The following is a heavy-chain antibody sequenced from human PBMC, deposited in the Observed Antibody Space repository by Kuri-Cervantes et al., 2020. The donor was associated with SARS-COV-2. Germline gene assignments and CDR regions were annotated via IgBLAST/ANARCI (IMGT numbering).Heavy chain of an antibody. CDR3: ARDLNGGSDY. D-gene: IGHD3-10*01. CDR2: ISSSSSYT. J-gene: IGHJ4*02. V-gene: IGHV3-21*04. Sequence: GGSLRLSCAASGFTFSSYSMNWVRQAPGKGLEWVSSISSSSSYTNYADSVKGRFTISRDNAKNSLYLQMNSLRAEDTAVYYCARDLNGGSDYWGQGTLVTVSS. CDR1: GFTFSSYS.